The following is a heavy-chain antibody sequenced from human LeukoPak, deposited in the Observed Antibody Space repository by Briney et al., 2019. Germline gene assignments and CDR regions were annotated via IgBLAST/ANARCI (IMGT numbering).Heavy chain of an antibody. CDR3: ARVDYDSSGYYDKAEYFQH. J-gene: IGHJ1*01. V-gene: IGHV4-59*01. CDR2: IYYSGST. Sequence: PSETLSLTCTVSGGSISSYYWSWIRQPQGKGLEWIGYIYYSGSTNYNPSLKSRVTISVDTSKNQFSLKLSSVTAADTAVYYCARVDYDSSGYYDKAEYFQHWGQGTLVTVSS. D-gene: IGHD3-22*01. CDR1: GGSISSYY.